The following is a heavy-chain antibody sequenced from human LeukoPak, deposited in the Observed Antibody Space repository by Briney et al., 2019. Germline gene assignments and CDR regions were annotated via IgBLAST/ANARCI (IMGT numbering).Heavy chain of an antibody. CDR3: ARVPTVTSVFYYYYYYMDV. V-gene: IGHV4-34*01. Sequence: PSETLSLTCAVYGGSFSGYYWSWIRQPPGKGLEWIGEINHSGSTNYNPSLKSRATISVDTSKNQFSLKLSSVTAADTAVYYCARVPTVTSVFYYYYYYMDVWGKGTTVTVSS. J-gene: IGHJ6*03. CDR1: GGSFSGYY. D-gene: IGHD4-11*01. CDR2: INHSGST.